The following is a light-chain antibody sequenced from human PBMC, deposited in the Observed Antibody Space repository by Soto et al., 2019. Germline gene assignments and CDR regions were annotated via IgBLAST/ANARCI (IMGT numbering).Light chain of an antibody. CDR2: GES. CDR3: QQYGSSLIT. Sequence: EIVLTQSPGTLSLSPGERATLSCRASQSVSSSYLAWYQQKTGQAPRLLIYGESSRATGIPDRLSGSGSGTDLTLTISRLEPEDFAVYYCQQYGSSLITFGQGTRLEIK. J-gene: IGKJ5*01. CDR1: QSVSSSY. V-gene: IGKV3-20*01.